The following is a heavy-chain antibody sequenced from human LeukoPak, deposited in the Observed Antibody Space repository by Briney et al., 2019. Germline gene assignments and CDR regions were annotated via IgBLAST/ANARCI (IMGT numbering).Heavy chain of an antibody. D-gene: IGHD6-6*01. CDR1: GGSISSYY. V-gene: IGHV4-38-2*02. CDR3: ARASSSVDY. J-gene: IGHJ4*02. Sequence: SETLSLTCSVSGGSISSYYWSWIRQPPGKGLEWIGSIYHSGSTYYNPSLKSRVTISVDTSKNQFSLKLSSVTAADTAVYYCARASSSVDYWGQGTLVTVSS. CDR2: IYHSGST.